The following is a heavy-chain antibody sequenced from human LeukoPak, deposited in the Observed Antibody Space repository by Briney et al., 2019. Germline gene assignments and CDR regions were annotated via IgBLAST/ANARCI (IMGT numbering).Heavy chain of an antibody. CDR1: GFTFSSYG. J-gene: IGHJ4*02. CDR2: ISYDGSNK. D-gene: IGHD3-10*01. V-gene: IGHV3-30*18. Sequence: GGSLRLSCAASGFTFSSYGMHWVRQAPGKGLEWVAVISYDGSNKYYADSVKGRFTISRDNSKNTLYLQMNSLRAEDTAVYYCAKDSGVGFGELLYVFDYWGKGTLVSV. CDR3: AKDSGVGFGELLYVFDY.